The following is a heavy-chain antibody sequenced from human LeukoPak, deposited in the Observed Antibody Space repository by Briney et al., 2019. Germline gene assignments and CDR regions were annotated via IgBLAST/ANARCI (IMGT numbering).Heavy chain of an antibody. D-gene: IGHD4-23*01. CDR1: GFTFSNLW. CDR3: ARGRPHGNDY. V-gene: IGHV3-15*05. Sequence: GGSLRLSCAASGFTFSNLWMSWVRQAPGKGLEWVGRIKSKTDGGTTDYAAPVKGRFTISRGDSKNTLYLQMNSLRVEDTAVYYCARGRPHGNDYWGQGTLVTVSS. J-gene: IGHJ4*02. CDR2: IKSKTDGGTT.